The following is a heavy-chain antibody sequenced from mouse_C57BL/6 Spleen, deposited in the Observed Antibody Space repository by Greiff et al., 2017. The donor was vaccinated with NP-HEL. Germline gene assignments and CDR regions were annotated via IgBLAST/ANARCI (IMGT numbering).Heavy chain of an antibody. J-gene: IGHJ4*01. D-gene: IGHD2-2*01. CDR2: IYPGDGDT. CDR3: AGGYDGYAMDY. CDR1: GYAFSSSW. Sequence: QVQLQQSGPELVKPGASVKISCKASGYAFSSSWMNWVKQRPGKGLEWIGRIYPGDGDTNYNGKFKGKATLTADKSSSTAYMQLSSLTSEDSAVYFCAGGYDGYAMDYWGQGTSVTVSS. V-gene: IGHV1-82*01.